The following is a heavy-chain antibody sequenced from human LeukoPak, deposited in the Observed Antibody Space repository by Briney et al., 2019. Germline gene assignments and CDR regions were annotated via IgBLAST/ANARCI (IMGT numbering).Heavy chain of an antibody. Sequence: ASVKVSCKASGYTFTSCDINWVRQAPGQGLEWMGWISAYNGNTNYAQKLQGRVTMTTDTSTSTAYMELRSLRSDDTAVYYCARDTVTAHYYYYGMDVWGQGTTVTVSS. D-gene: IGHD4-17*01. J-gene: IGHJ6*02. CDR2: ISAYNGNT. V-gene: IGHV1-18*01. CDR1: GYTFTSCD. CDR3: ARDTVTAHYYYYGMDV.